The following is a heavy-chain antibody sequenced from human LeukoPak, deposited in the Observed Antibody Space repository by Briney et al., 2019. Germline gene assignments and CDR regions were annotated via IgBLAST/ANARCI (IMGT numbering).Heavy chain of an antibody. CDR2: IYHSGST. CDR3: ARQGGYDSWSGYAFDI. Sequence: PSETLSLTCAVSGYSINSGYYWGWIRQPPGKGLEWIGSIYHSGSTYYNPSLKSRVTISVDTSKNQFSLKLSSVTAADTAVYYCARQGGYDSWSGYAFDIWGQGTMVTVSS. J-gene: IGHJ3*02. CDR1: GYSINSGYY. D-gene: IGHD3-3*01. V-gene: IGHV4-38-2*01.